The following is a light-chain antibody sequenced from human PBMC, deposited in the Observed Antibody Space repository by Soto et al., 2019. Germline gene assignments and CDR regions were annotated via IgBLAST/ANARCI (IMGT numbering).Light chain of an antibody. V-gene: IGKV1-8*01. CDR3: QQSYTTVT. CDR1: QGISSY. CDR2: AAS. J-gene: IGKJ5*01. Sequence: AIRLTQSPSSLSASTGDRVTITCRASQGISSYLAWYQQKPGKAPKLLIYAASTLQSGVPSRFSGSGSGTDFTLTIRSLQPDDFATYYCQQSYTTVTFGQGTRLEIK.